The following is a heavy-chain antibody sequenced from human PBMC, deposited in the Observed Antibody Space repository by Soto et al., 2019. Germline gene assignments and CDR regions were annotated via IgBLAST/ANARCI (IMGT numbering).Heavy chain of an antibody. CDR1: GYSFTSYW. Sequence: LGESLKISCKGSGYSFTSYWISWVRQMPGKGLEWMGRIDPSDSYTNYSPSFQGHVTISADKSISTAYLQWSSLKASDTAMYYCARHDGSTSGSYYYYGMDVWGQGTTVTVSS. CDR3: ARHDGSTSGSYYYYGMDV. V-gene: IGHV5-10-1*01. J-gene: IGHJ6*02. CDR2: IDPSDSYT. D-gene: IGHD2-2*01.